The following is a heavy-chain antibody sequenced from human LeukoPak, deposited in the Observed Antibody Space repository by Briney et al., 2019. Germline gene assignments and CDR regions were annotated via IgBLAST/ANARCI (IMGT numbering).Heavy chain of an antibody. D-gene: IGHD6-6*01. V-gene: IGHV3-30*03. CDR2: ISYDGSNK. CDR3: ARAMSVPYYFDY. J-gene: IGHJ4*02. CDR1: GFTFSNYG. Sequence: PGRSLRLSCAASGFTFSNYGMHGVRQAPGKGLEWVAVISYDGSNKFYADSVKGRFTISRDNSKNTLYLQMNSLRAEDTAVYYCARAMSVPYYFDYWGQGTLVTVSS.